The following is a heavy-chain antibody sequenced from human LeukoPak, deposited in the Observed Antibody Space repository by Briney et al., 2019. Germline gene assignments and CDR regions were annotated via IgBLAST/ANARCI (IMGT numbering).Heavy chain of an antibody. Sequence: VGSLRLSCAASGFTFSDYSMNWVRQAPGKGLEWVASISSSSPYIYYTDSVKGRFTISRDNAKNSLYLQMNGLRAEDTAVYYCARLYSRVGPFDYWGQGTLVTVSS. J-gene: IGHJ4*02. CDR2: ISSSSPYI. D-gene: IGHD5-18*01. V-gene: IGHV3-21*01. CDR1: GFTFSDYS. CDR3: ARLYSRVGPFDY.